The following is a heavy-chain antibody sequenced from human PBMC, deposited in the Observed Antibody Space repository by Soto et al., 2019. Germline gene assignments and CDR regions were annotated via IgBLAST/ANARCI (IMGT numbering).Heavy chain of an antibody. CDR1: GFTFSSYA. CDR3: AREAIIVIAAPEYYFDY. CDR2: ISSNGGST. J-gene: IGHJ4*02. V-gene: IGHV3-64D*08. D-gene: IGHD3-22*01. Sequence: PGGSLRLSCSASGFTFSSYAMHWVRQAPGKGLEYVSAISSNGGSTYYADSVKDRFTISRDNSKNTLYLQMSSLRAEDTAVYYCAREAIIVIAAPEYYFDYWGQGTLVTVSS.